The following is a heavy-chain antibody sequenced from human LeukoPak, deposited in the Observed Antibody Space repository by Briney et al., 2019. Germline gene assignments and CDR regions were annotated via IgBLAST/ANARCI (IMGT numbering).Heavy chain of an antibody. CDR2: INHSGST. CDR1: GGSFSGYY. CDR3: ASVVVAATFDY. V-gene: IGHV4-34*01. Sequence: PSETLSLTCAVNGGSFSGYYWSWLRQPPGKGLEWIGEINHSGSTNYNLSLLSRGTISVDTSKNQFSLKLRSVTAADTAVYYCASVVVAATFDYWGQGTLVTVSS. J-gene: IGHJ4*02. D-gene: IGHD2-15*01.